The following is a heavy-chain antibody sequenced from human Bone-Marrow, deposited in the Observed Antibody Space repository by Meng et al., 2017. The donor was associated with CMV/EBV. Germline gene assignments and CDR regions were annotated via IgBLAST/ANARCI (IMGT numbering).Heavy chain of an antibody. Sequence: ASVKVSCKASGYTFTSYDINWVRHATGQGREWMGWMNPNSGNTGYAQKFQGRVTMTRNASISTAYMELSSLRSEDTAVYYCVRRRRGWNYGFDPWGQGTLVTVSS. CDR3: VRRRRGWNYGFDP. CDR1: GYTFTSYD. V-gene: IGHV1-8*01. CDR2: MNPNSGNT. D-gene: IGHD1-7*01. J-gene: IGHJ5*02.